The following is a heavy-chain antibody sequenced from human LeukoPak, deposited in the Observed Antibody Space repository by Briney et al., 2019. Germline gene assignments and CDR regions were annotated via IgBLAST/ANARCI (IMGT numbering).Heavy chain of an antibody. CDR1: GFTFSSYA. D-gene: IGHD3-10*01. J-gene: IGHJ5*02. CDR3: ARGTLYYYGSGGP. CDR2: ISYDGSNK. Sequence: GRSLRLSCAASGFTFSSYAVHWVRQAPGKGLEWVAVISYDGSNKYYADSVKGRFTTSRDNSKNTLYLQMNSLRAEDTAVYFCARGTLYYYGSGGPWGQGTLVTVSS. V-gene: IGHV3-30-3*01.